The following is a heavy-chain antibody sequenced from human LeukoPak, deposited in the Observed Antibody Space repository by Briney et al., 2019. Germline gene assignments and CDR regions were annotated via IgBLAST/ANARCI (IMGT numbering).Heavy chain of an antibody. J-gene: IGHJ4*02. D-gene: IGHD2/OR15-2a*01. CDR2: IRPKSDGGTA. CDR1: GVTFRDQF. Sequence: GVSLRLSCTTSGVTFRDQFITWFRQAPGKGPEWVAFIRPKSDGGTAEYAASVKGRFTMSRDDSRSIAYLDMNSLKTEDTAVYYCDNRGYWGQGTLVTVSS. V-gene: IGHV3-49*03. CDR3: DNRGY.